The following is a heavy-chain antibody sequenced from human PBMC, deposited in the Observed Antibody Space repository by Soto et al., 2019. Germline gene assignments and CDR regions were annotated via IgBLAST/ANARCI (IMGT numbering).Heavy chain of an antibody. CDR2: IIPLLGLT. CDR3: ARSFGNDGFAC. J-gene: IGHJ4*02. CDR1: GATFSSYT. D-gene: IGHD1-1*01. V-gene: IGHV1-69*02. Sequence: QVQLVQSGAEVKKPGSSVKVSCKASGATFSSYTINWVRQAPGQGLEWMGRIIPLLGLTNYAQKFQGRVTITADISTSTAYMELSSLRSEDTAVYYCARSFGNDGFACWGQGPLVNVPS.